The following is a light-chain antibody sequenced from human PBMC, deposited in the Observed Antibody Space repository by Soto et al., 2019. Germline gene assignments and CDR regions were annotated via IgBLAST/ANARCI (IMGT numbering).Light chain of an antibody. Sequence: QSALAQPASVSGSPGQSITISCTGTSSDIGTYQYVSWFQHHPGKAPKLMIYEVNYRPSGISSRFSGSQSGNTASLTISGLQAEDEADYYCSSYTSSATLIFGGGTKLTVL. CDR3: SSYTSSATLI. V-gene: IGLV2-14*01. CDR2: EVN. CDR1: SSDIGTYQY. J-gene: IGLJ2*01.